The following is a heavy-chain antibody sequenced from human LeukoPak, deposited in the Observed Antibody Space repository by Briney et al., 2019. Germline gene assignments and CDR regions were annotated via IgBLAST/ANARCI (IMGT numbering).Heavy chain of an antibody. CDR2: ISAYNGNT. J-gene: IGHJ4*02. Sequence: ASVKVSCKASGYTFTTYGIGWVRQAPGQGLEWMGWISAYNGNTNYAQKLQGRVTMTTDTSTSTAYMELRSLRSDDTAVYYCARDLRDVYNSRGVDYWGQGTLVTVSS. D-gene: IGHD5-24*01. CDR1: GYTFTTYG. V-gene: IGHV1-18*01. CDR3: ARDLRDVYNSRGVDY.